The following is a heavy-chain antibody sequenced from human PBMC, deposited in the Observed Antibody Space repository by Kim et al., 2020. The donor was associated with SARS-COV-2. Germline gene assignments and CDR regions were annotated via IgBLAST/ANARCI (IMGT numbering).Heavy chain of an antibody. CDR2: TGSGDSL. Sequence: GGSLRLSCVGSGLTFSTYAMSWVRQAPGKGLEWVSATGSGDSLYYADSVKGRFTISRDKSKNTLVLQMNSLRAEDTATYYCAIRVAVPGTIDFWGRGTLVTVSS. CDR1: GLTFSTYA. J-gene: IGHJ4*02. D-gene: IGHD2-15*01. CDR3: AIRVAVPGTIDF. V-gene: IGHV3-23*01.